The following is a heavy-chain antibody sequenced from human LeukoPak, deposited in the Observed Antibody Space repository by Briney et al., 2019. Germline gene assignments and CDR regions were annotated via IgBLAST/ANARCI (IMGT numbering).Heavy chain of an antibody. J-gene: IGHJ6*03. CDR2: INSDGSST. CDR1: GFTFSNYW. V-gene: IGHV3-74*01. CDR3: ARGAGGSSWYLNYYYYYYMDV. Sequence: PGGSLRLSCAASGFTFSNYWMHWVRQAPGKGLVWVSRINSDGSSTSYADSVKGRFTISRDNAKNSLYLQMNSLRAEDTAVYYCARGAGGSSWYLNYYYYYYMDVWGKGTTVTISS. D-gene: IGHD6-13*01.